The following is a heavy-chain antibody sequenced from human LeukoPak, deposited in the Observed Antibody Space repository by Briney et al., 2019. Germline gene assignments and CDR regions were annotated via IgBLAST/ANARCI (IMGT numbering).Heavy chain of an antibody. CDR1: GYSISSGYY. D-gene: IGHD3-3*01. Sequence: PSETLSLTCGVSGYSISSGYYWGWIRPPPGKGLEWIGSIYHSGSTYYNPSLKSRVTISVDTSKNQFSLKLRSVTAADTALYYCARWDSVEWFHDAFDIWGQGTRVTVSS. J-gene: IGHJ3*02. CDR2: IYHSGST. CDR3: ARWDSVEWFHDAFDI. V-gene: IGHV4-38-2*01.